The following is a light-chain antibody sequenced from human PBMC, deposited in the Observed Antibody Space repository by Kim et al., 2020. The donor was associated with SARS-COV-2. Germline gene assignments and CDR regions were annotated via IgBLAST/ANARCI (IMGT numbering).Light chain of an antibody. Sequence: QSALTQPPSASGSPGQSVTLSCTGTSSDVGGYNYVSWYQQHPGKAPKLLIYEVSTRPSGVPDRFSGSRSGNTASLTVSGLQAEDEADYYCSSYAGSNAVVFGVGTQLTV. J-gene: IGLJ2*01. CDR1: SSDVGGYNY. CDR2: EVS. V-gene: IGLV2-8*01. CDR3: SSYAGSNAVV.